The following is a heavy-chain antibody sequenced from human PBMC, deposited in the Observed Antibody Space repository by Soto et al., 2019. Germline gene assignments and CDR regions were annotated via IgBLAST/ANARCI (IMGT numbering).Heavy chain of an antibody. Sequence: SETLYLTCTVSGGSISRYYWSWIRQPPGKGLEWIGYIYYSGSTNYNPSLKSRVTISVDTSKNQFSLKLSSVTAADTAVYYCARLGLVPAAIPYYYYYGMDVWGQRTTVTVSS. CDR3: ARLGLVPAAIPYYYYYGMDV. V-gene: IGHV4-59*01. CDR1: GGSISRYY. D-gene: IGHD2-2*01. J-gene: IGHJ6*02. CDR2: IYYSGST.